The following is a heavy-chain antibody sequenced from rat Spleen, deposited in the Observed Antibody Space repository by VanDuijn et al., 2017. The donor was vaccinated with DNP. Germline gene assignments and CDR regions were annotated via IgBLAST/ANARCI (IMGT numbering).Heavy chain of an antibody. D-gene: IGHD1-1*01. CDR3: ARLGTTVVTVTDWYFDF. CDR1: GITFSDHN. J-gene: IGHJ1*01. Sequence: EVQLVESGGGLVQPGRSLKLSCAVSGITFSDHNMAWVRQAPTKGLEWVASISTGGGNTYYRDSVKGRFTISRDNAKSTLYLQMDSLRSEDTATYYCARLGTTVVTVTDWYFDFWGPGTMVTVSS. V-gene: IGHV5-25*01. CDR2: ISTGGGNT.